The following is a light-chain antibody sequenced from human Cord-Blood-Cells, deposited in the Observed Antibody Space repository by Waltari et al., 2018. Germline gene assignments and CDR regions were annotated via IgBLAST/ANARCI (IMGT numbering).Light chain of an antibody. CDR2: DAS. Sequence: DIQMTQYPSTLSASVGDRVTITCRASQSISSWLAWYPQKPGKAPKLLIYDASSLESGVPSRFSGSGSWTEFTLTISSLQPDDFATYYCQQYNSYSKTFGPGTKVDIK. CDR3: QQYNSYSKT. CDR1: QSISSW. J-gene: IGKJ3*01. V-gene: IGKV1-5*01.